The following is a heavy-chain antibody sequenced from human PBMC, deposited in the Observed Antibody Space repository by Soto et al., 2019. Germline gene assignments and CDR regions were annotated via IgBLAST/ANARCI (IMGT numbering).Heavy chain of an antibody. J-gene: IGHJ6*02. CDR2: ISSSGSYT. Sequence: GGTLRLSCAASGFTFSDYYMSWIRQAPGRGLEWVSYISSSGSYTNYADPVKGRFTISRDNAKNSLYRQKNSMRAEDTAVNYSSGLHYYAIDIWGHGTTVTVSS. CDR1: GFTFSDYY. CDR3: SGLHYYAIDI. V-gene: IGHV3-11*03.